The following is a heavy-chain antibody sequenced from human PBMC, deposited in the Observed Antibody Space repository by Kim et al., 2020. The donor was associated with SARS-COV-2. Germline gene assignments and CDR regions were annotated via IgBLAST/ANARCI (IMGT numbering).Heavy chain of an antibody. CDR3: AKEYSRIMITFGGVIGPFDY. V-gene: IGHV3-30*18. D-gene: IGHD3-16*02. CDR2: ISYDGSNK. J-gene: IGHJ4*02. Sequence: GGSLRLSCAASGFTFSSYGMHWVRQAPGKGLEWVAVISYDGSNKYYADSVKGRFTISRDNSKNTLYLQMNSLRAEDTAVYYCAKEYSRIMITFGGVIGPFDYWGQGTLVTVSS. CDR1: GFTFSSYG.